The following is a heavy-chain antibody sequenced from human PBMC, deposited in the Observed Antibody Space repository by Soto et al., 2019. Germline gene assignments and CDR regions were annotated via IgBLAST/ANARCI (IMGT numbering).Heavy chain of an antibody. CDR1: GGSVSSGSYQ. J-gene: IGHJ6*02. Sequence: PSETLSLTCTVSGGSVSSGSYQWTWIRQPPGKGLEWIGYIHVSGSTNDNPSLKGRVTMSIDTSKNQFSLKLSSVTAADTAVYYCARDGHGMDVWGQGTKVNVS. V-gene: IGHV4-61*01. CDR3: ARDGHGMDV. CDR2: IHVSGST.